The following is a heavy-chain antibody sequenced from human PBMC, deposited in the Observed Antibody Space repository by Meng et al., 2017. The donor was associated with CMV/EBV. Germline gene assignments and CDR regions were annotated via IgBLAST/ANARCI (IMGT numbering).Heavy chain of an antibody. J-gene: IGHJ6*02. V-gene: IGHV3-30*02. D-gene: IGHD3-10*01. CDR3: AKEYYYGSGSDAIYYYGMDV. CDR2: IRYDGSNK. CDR1: GFTFSSYG. Sequence: GESLKISCAASGFTFSSYGMHWVRQAPGKGLEWVAFIRYDGSNKYYADSVKGRFTISRDNSKNTLYLQMNSLRAEDTAVYYCAKEYYYGSGSDAIYYYGMDVWGQETTVTVSS.